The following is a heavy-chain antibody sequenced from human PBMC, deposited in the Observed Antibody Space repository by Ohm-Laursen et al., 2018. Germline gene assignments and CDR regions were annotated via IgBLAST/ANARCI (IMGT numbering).Heavy chain of an antibody. CDR2: ISYDGSNK. CDR3: AKDQGATTTGDAFDI. J-gene: IGHJ3*02. V-gene: IGHV3-30*18. D-gene: IGHD5-24*01. Sequence: SLRLSCSAAGFTFSSYGMHWVRQAPGKGLEWVAVISYDGSNKYYADSVKGRFTISRDNSKNTLYLQMNSLRAEDTAVYYCAKDQGATTTGDAFDIWGQGTMVTVSS. CDR1: GFTFSSYG.